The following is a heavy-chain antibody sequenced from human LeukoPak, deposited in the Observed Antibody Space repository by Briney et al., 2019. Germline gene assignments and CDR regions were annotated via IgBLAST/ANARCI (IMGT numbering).Heavy chain of an antibody. D-gene: IGHD3-10*01. CDR1: GFTFSFYG. Sequence: GRSLRLSCAASGFTFSFYGMHWVRQAPGKGLEWVAVIWYDGSHKYYADSVMGRFTISRDNSKNRLYLQMNSLRAEDTAVYYCARDAWFGSSHLDYWGQGTLVTVSS. CDR2: IWYDGSHK. CDR3: ARDAWFGSSHLDY. V-gene: IGHV3-33*01. J-gene: IGHJ4*02.